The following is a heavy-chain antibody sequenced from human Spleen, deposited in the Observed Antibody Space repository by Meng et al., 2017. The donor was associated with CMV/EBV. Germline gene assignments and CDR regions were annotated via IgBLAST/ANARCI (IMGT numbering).Heavy chain of an antibody. D-gene: IGHD5-12*01. Sequence: SVKVSCKASGGTFSTYAISWVRQAPGQGLEWMGGIIPILGIANYAQRFQGRVTITADKSTSTAYMELSSLRSEDTAVYYCASGGSGYDRRPRWGGFDYWGQGTLVTVSS. J-gene: IGHJ4*02. CDR2: IIPILGIA. V-gene: IGHV1-69*10. CDR1: GGTFSTYA. CDR3: ASGGSGYDRRPRWGGFDY.